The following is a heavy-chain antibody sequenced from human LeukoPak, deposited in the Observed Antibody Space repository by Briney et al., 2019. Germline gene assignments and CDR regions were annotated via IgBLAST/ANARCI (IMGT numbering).Heavy chain of an antibody. CDR2: IYSGGST. CDR1: GFTVSSNC. V-gene: IGHV3-66*01. J-gene: IGHJ6*02. D-gene: IGHD2-2*01. Sequence: GGSLRLSCAASGFTVSSNCMSWVRQAPGKGLEWVSVIYSGGSTYYADSVKGRFTISRDNSKNTLYLQMNSLRAEDTAVYYCARGPEYQLLWMSSYGMDVWGQGTTVTVSS. CDR3: ARGPEYQLLWMSSYGMDV.